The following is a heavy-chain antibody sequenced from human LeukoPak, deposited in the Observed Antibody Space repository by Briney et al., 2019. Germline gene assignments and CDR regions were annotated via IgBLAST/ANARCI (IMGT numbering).Heavy chain of an antibody. V-gene: IGHV3-48*04. CDR1: GFTFSSYS. CDR2: ISSSSSTI. CDR3: ARGYPKYYYYGMDV. D-gene: IGHD2-2*01. J-gene: IGHJ6*02. Sequence: GGSLRLSCAASGFTFSSYSMTWVRQAPGKGLEWVSYISSSSSTIYYADSVKGRFTISRDNAKNSLYLQMNSLRAEDTAVYYCARGYPKYYYYGMDVWGQGTTVTVSS.